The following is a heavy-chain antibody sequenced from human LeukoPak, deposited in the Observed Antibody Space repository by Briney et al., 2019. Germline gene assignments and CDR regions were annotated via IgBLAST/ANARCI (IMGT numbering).Heavy chain of an antibody. D-gene: IGHD3-22*01. CDR1: GGTSNSHA. CDR3: ATTNDGGGYQWGDFFDF. J-gene: IGHJ4*02. CDR2: IIPNLGTT. Sequence: ASVKVSCKASGGTSNSHAISWVRQAPGQGLEWMGRIIPNLGTTNRAQNFQDRGTLTADKSTNTAYMDLTSLTSDDTAVYYCATTNDGGGYQWGDFFDFWGQGTLVTVSS. V-gene: IGHV1-69*04.